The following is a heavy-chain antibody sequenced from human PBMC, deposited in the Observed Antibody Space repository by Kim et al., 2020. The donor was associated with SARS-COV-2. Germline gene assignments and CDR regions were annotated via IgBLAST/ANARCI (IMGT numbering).Heavy chain of an antibody. CDR3: ASGFVVVPAATESGQTRLHMTRDGSDFDY. D-gene: IGHD2-2*01. J-gene: IGHJ4*02. V-gene: IGHV3-7*01. CDR2: IKQDGSEK. Sequence: GGSLRLSCAASGFTFSSYWMSWVRQAPGKGLEWVANIKQDGSEKYYVDSVTGRFTISRDNAKNSLYLQMNSLRAEDTAVYYCASGFVVVPAATESGQTRLHMTRDGSDFDYWGQGTLVTVSS. CDR1: GFTFSSYW.